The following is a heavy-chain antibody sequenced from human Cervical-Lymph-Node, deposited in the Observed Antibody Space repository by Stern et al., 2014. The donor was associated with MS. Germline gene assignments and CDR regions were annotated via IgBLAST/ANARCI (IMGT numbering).Heavy chain of an antibody. CDR3: ARDPIAMVRGVIY. CDR2: ISSSSSYI. D-gene: IGHD3-10*01. J-gene: IGHJ4*02. V-gene: IGHV3-21*01. Sequence: EVHLVESGGGLVKPGGSLRLSCAASGFTFSSYSMIWVRQAPGKGLEWVSSISSSSSYIYYADSVKGRFTISRDNAKNSLCLQMNSLRAEDTAVYYCARDPIAMVRGVIYWGQGTLVTVSS. CDR1: GFTFSSYS.